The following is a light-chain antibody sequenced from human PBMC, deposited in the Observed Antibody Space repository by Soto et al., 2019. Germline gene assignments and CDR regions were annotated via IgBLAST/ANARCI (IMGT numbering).Light chain of an antibody. Sequence: EIQMTQSPSSLSASVGDRFTSTRLASQSISSYLNWYQQKPGKARKLLIYAASSLQSGVTSRFSGSGSGTDFTLTISSLQPEDFATYYCQQSYSTPITFGQGTRLEIK. CDR3: QQSYSTPIT. V-gene: IGKV1-39*01. CDR2: AAS. CDR1: QSISSY. J-gene: IGKJ5*01.